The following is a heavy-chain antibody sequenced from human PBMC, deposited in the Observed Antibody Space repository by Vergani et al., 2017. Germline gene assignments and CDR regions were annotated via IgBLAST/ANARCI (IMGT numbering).Heavy chain of an antibody. CDR1: GFTFSSYS. Sequence: EVQLVESGGGLVKPGGSLRLSCAASGFTFSSYSMNWVRQAPGKGLEWVSSISSSSSSIYYADSVKGRFTISRDNSKNTLHLQMNSLRADDTAVYYCTKGSRGYTGYFFDYWGQGTLATVSS. CDR2: ISSSSSSI. J-gene: IGHJ4*02. CDR3: TKGSRGYTGYFFDY. D-gene: IGHD5-12*01. V-gene: IGHV3-21*04.